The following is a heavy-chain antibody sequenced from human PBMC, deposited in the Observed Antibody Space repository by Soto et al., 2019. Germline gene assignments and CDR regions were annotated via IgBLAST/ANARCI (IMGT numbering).Heavy chain of an antibody. V-gene: IGHV1-2*02. CDR2: INPNSGGT. D-gene: IGHD2-21*02. Sequence: GASVKVSCKASGYTFTGYYMHWVRQAPGQGLEWMGWINPNSGGTNYAQKFQGRVTMTRDTSISTAYMELSRLRSDDTAVYYCARAPILVSVTLHENYFDSWGQGTLVTVSS. CDR3: ARAPILVSVTLHENYFDS. CDR1: GYTFTGYY. J-gene: IGHJ4*02.